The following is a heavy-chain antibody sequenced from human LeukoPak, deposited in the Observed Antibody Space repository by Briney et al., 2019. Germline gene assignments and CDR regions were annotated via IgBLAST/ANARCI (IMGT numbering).Heavy chain of an antibody. D-gene: IGHD5-24*01. Sequence: ASVEVSCKASGYTFTNVDINWVRQASGQGLEWMGWMNPKTGNTGYAQKFQARITISRDISISTAYVELSSLTSDDTAVYYCARDSDGQTRADDPFDIWGQGTLVTVSS. V-gene: IGHV1-8*03. CDR2: MNPKTGNT. J-gene: IGHJ3*02. CDR3: ARDSDGQTRADDPFDI. CDR1: GYTFTNVD.